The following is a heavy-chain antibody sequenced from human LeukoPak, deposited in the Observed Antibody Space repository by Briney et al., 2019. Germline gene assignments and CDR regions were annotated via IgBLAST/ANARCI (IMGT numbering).Heavy chain of an antibody. CDR1: GYTFTSYD. CDR3: ARGSPIDF. CDR2: MNPNSGNT. J-gene: IGHJ4*02. Sequence: ASVKVSCKASGYTFTSYDINWVRQATGQGLEWMGWMNPNSGNTGYAHKSQGRVSMTRSTSISTAYMELSSLRSEDTAVYYCARGSPIDFWGQGTLVTVSS. V-gene: IGHV1-8*01.